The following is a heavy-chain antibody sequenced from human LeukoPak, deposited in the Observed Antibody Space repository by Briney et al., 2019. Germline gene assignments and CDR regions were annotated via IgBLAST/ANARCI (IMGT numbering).Heavy chain of an antibody. D-gene: IGHD3-3*01. CDR3: ARGQGYDFWSGYLYYFDY. CDR2: IYYSGST. J-gene: IGHJ4*02. Sequence: SETLCLTCTVSGGSISSSSYYWGWIRQPPGKGLEWIGSIYYSGSTYYNPSLKSRVTISVDTSKNQFSLKLSSVTAADTAVYYCARGQGYDFWSGYLYYFDYWGQGTLVTVSS. CDR1: GGSISSSSYY. V-gene: IGHV4-39*01.